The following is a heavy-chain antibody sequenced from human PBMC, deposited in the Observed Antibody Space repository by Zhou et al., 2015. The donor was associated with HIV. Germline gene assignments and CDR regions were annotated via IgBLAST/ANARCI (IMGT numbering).Heavy chain of an antibody. CDR2: ISWNSDTI. CDR1: GFTVNSNY. V-gene: IGHV3-48*04. Sequence: EVQLVESGGTLIQPGGSLRLSCAASGFTVNSNYMTWVRQAPGKGLEWVSGISWNSDTIAYADSVKGRFTISRDNAKNSLYLQMNSLRAEDTAVYYCASSYSSSWYDAFDIWGQGTMVTVSS. J-gene: IGHJ3*02. D-gene: IGHD6-13*01. CDR3: ASSYSSSWYDAFDI.